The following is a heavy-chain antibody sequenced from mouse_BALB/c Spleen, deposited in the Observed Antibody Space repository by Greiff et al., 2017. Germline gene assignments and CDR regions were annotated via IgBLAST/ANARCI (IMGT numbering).Heavy chain of an antibody. Sequence: EVKLVESGGGLVKPGGSLKLSCAASGFTFSDYYMYWVRQTPEKRLEWVATISDGGSYTYYPDSVKGRFTISRDNAKNNLYLQMSSLKSEDTAMYYCARDREGYYVYAMDYWGQGTSVTVSS. V-gene: IGHV5-4*02. D-gene: IGHD2-3*01. CDR1: GFTFSDYY. CDR3: ARDREGYYVYAMDY. J-gene: IGHJ4*01. CDR2: ISDGGSYT.